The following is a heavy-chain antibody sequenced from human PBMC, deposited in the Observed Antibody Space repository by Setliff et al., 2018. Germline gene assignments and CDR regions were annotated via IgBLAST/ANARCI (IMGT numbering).Heavy chain of an antibody. D-gene: IGHD1-1*01. CDR2: INHSGST. J-gene: IGHJ5*02. CDR3: ARGPTLLDGP. V-gene: IGHV4-34*01. Sequence: SETLSLTCTVYGGSFSNYYWSWIRQPPGKGLEWIGEINHSGSTNYNPSLTSRVTISVDTSKNQFSLKVKSVTAADTAVYYCARGPTLLDGPWGQGTQVTVSS. CDR1: GGSFSNYY.